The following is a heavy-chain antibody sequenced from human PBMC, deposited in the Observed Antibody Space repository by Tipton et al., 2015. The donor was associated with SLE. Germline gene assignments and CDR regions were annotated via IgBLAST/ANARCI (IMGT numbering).Heavy chain of an antibody. CDR1: GFTFSSYA. CDR2: ISGSGGST. V-gene: IGHV3-23*01. CDR3: AKIASAAMFDY. J-gene: IGHJ4*02. Sequence: SLRLSCAASGFTFSSYAMSWVRRAPGKGLEWVSVISGSGGSTYYADSVKGRFTISRDNSKDTLYLQMNSLRAEDTAVYYCAKIASAAMFDYWGQGTLVTVSS. D-gene: IGHD5-18*01.